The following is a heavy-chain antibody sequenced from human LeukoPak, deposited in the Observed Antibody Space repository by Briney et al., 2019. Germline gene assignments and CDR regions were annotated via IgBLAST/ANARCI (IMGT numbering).Heavy chain of an antibody. Sequence: ASVKVSCKASGYSFTDKYMHWVRQAPGQGLEWMGWINPHSGDTDYAQKFQGRVTMTRDTSISTAYMELSRLRSDDTAVYYCARWGGHCTSGLCYYFDCWGQGTLVTVSS. CDR2: INPHSGDT. J-gene: IGHJ4*02. V-gene: IGHV1-2*02. CDR3: ARWGGHCTSGLCYYFDC. CDR1: GYSFTDKY. D-gene: IGHD2-8*01.